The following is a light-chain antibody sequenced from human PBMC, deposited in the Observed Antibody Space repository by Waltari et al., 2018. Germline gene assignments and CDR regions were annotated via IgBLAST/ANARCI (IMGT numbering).Light chain of an antibody. V-gene: IGKV3-20*01. CDR3: HQCGSFPAT. J-gene: IGKJ4*01. Sequence: ELVLTQSPGTLSLSPGERVPLSCRASQSVTSSFLVWYQQTPGQAPRPLIYAGSTRATGIPDRFSGSGSATDFTFTSRRLEREGFAVYYCHQCGSFPATFGGGTKVEIK. CDR1: QSVTSSF. CDR2: AGS.